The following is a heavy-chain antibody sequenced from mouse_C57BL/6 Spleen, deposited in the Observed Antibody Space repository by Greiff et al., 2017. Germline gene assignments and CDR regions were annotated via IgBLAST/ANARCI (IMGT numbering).Heavy chain of an antibody. CDR1: GFTFSSYA. V-gene: IGHV5-4*03. D-gene: IGHD3-1*01. CDR3: ANDLGFYYFDY. J-gene: IGHJ2*01. Sequence: EVKLVESGGGLVKPGGSLKLSCAASGFTFSSYAMSWVRQTPEKRLEWVATISDGGSYTYYPDNVKGRFTISRDNAKNNLYLQMSHLKSEDTAMYYCANDLGFYYFDYWGQGTTLTVSS. CDR2: ISDGGSYT.